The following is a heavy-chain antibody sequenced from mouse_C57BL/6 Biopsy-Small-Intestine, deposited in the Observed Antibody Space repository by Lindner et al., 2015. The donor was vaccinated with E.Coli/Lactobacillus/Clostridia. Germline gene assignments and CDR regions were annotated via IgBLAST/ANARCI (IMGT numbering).Heavy chain of an antibody. V-gene: IGHV1-22*01. Sequence: VQLQESGPELVKPGASVKMSCKASGFTITDYNMHWVKQSHGESLEWIGYINPNNGGTNYNQNFKGQATLTVDKSSNTAYIELRSQTSADSAVYYCATGPLYALDYWGQGTSVTVSS. CDR2: INPNNGGT. D-gene: IGHD6-1*01. CDR1: GFTITDYN. CDR3: ATGPLYALDY. J-gene: IGHJ4*01.